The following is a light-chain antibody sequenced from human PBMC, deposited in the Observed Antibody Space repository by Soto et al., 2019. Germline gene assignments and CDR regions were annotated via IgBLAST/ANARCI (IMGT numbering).Light chain of an antibody. CDR3: NSYTSISTYV. V-gene: IGLV2-14*01. J-gene: IGLJ1*01. CDR1: SSDVGGYNH. CDR2: EVS. Sequence: QSVLTQPTSVSESPGQSITISCAGTSSDVGGYNHVSWYQQHADKAPKLLIHEVSNRPSGVSNRFSGSKSGNTASLTISGLQAEDEADYYCNSYTSISTYVLGTGIRVTVL.